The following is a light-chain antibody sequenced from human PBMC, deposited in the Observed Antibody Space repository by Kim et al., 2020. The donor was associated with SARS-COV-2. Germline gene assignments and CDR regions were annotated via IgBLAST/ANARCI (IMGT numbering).Light chain of an antibody. CDR2: RDS. CDR3: QVWDSSTEE. Sequence: YELTQPLSVSVDLGQTARITCGGNNIGSTNAPWYQQKPGQAPLLVIYRDSNRPSGIPERFSGSSSGNTATLTISRAQAWDEADYYCQVWDSSTEEFGGGTQLTVL. CDR1: NIGSTN. V-gene: IGLV3-9*01. J-gene: IGLJ3*02.